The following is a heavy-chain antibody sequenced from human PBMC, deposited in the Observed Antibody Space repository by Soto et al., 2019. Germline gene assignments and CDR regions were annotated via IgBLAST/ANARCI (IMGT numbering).Heavy chain of an antibody. Sequence: SETLSLTCTVSGGSISSYYWSWIRQPPGKGLEWIGYIYYSGSTNYNPSLKSRVTISVDTSKNQFSLKLSSVTAADTAVYYCARHDYGLLWFGEPPWAFDIWGQGTMVTVSS. D-gene: IGHD3-10*01. CDR2: IYYSGST. CDR3: ARHDYGLLWFGEPPWAFDI. V-gene: IGHV4-59*08. CDR1: GGSISSYY. J-gene: IGHJ3*02.